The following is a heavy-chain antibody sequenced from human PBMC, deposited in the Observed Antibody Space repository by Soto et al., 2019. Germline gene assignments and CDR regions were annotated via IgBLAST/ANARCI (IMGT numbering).Heavy chain of an antibody. V-gene: IGHV6-1*01. D-gene: IGHD3-22*01. CDR1: GDSVSSKSAA. CDR3: ARGAWDNSAYYFFDF. CDR2: TYYRSKWST. J-gene: IGHJ4*02. Sequence: SQTLSLTCAISGDSVSSKSAAWNWIRHSPSRGLERLGRTYYRSKWSTDYAISVESRITINPDTSKNQFSLHLNSVTAADTAVYYCARGAWDNSAYYFFDFWGQGIQVTVSS.